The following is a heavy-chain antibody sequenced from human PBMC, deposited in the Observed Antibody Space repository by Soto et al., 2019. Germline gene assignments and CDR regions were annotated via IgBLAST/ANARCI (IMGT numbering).Heavy chain of an antibody. Sequence: VQSGAVVKKPGASVTVSCSASGYPVTAYYMHWVRQAPGRGLAWMGGINTATGAAKYTQAFEGRVTLTTDTSACTVFRELSGLTSEYTAVFYCARGGVVGVAGSAAFDMWGQGTWVTVSS. D-gene: IGHD3-3*01. CDR2: INTATGAA. V-gene: IGHV1-2*02. J-gene: IGHJ3*02. CDR1: GYPVTAYY. CDR3: ARGGVVGVAGSAAFDM.